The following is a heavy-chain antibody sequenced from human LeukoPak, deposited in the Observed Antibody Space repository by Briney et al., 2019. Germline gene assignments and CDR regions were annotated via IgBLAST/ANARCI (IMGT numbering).Heavy chain of an antibody. V-gene: IGHV3-48*04. D-gene: IGHD2-15*01. CDR2: ISGSSSTI. Sequence: GGSLRLSCAASGFTFSSYSMNWVRQAPGKGLEWLLYISGSSSTIYYADSVKGRFTISRDNAKNSLYLQMNSLRAEDTAVYYCARESLGYCSGSTCYYFYMDFWGKGTTVTVSS. CDR3: ARESLGYCSGSTCYYFYMDF. J-gene: IGHJ6*03. CDR1: GFTFSSYS.